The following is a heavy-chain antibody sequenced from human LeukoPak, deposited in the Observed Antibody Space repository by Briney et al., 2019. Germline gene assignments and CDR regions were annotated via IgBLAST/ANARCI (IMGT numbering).Heavy chain of an antibody. CDR3: ARDRGPSSSWGYYYFDY. D-gene: IGHD6-6*01. CDR2: IYSGGST. J-gene: IGHJ4*02. V-gene: IGHV3-66*02. CDR1: GFTVSSNY. Sequence: GGSLRLSCAASGFTVSSNYMSWVRQAPGEGLEWGSVIYSGGSTYYADSVKGRFTISRDNSKNTLYLQMNSLRAEDTAVYYCARDRGPSSSWGYYYFDYWGQGTLVTVSS.